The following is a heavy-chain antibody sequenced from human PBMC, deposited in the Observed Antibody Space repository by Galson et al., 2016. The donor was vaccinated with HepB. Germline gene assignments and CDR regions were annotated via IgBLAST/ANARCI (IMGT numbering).Heavy chain of an antibody. V-gene: IGHV3-30*18. CDR2: ISYDGSNK. Sequence: SLRLSCAASGFTFSSYGMHWVRQAPGKGPEWVAVISYDGSNKYYADSVKGRFTISRDNSKNTLYLQMNSLRAEDTAVYYCAKDRSYGYFGSGGMDVWGQGTTATVS. D-gene: IGHD3-10*01. J-gene: IGHJ6*02. CDR3: AKDRSYGYFGSGGMDV. CDR1: GFTFSSYG.